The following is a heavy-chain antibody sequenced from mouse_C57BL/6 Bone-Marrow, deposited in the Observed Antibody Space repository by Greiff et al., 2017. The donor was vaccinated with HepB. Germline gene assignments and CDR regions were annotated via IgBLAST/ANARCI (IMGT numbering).Heavy chain of an antibody. CDR1: GYTFTSYW. J-gene: IGHJ4*01. V-gene: IGHV1-64*01. CDR3: ASRGVKVQTPAMDY. D-gene: IGHD1-3*01. Sequence: QVHVKQPGAELVKPGASVKLSCKASGYTFTSYWMHWVKQRPGQGLEWIGMIPPNSGSTNYNEKFKSKATLTVDKSSSTAYMQLSSLTSEDSAVYYCASRGVKVQTPAMDYWGTGTSVTVSS. CDR2: IPPNSGST.